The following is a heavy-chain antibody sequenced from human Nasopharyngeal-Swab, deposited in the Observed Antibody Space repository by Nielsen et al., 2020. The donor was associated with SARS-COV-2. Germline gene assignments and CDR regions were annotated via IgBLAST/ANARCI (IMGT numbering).Heavy chain of an antibody. J-gene: IGHJ6*02. Sequence: WIRQPPGKGLEWVSAISGSGGSTYYADSVKGRFTISRDNSKNTLYLQMNSLRAEDTAVYYCAKAEGSNNYYYYGMDVWGQGTTVTVS. CDR3: AKAEGSNNYYYYGMDV. D-gene: IGHD6-13*01. V-gene: IGHV3-23*01. CDR2: ISGSGGST.